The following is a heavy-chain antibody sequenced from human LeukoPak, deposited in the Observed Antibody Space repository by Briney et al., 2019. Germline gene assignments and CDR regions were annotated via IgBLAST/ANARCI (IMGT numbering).Heavy chain of an antibody. CDR2: IGESGSPV. J-gene: IGHJ1*01. CDR3: ARIGSTGTYNRDFQY. V-gene: IGHV3-48*03. D-gene: IGHD1-26*01. Sequence: GGSLRLSCGGSGFIFRDFDMTWVRQIAGLGLEWLSYIGESGSPVFYADSVKGRFSVSRDNAKKSLFLQMNGLRVEDTGIYYCARIGSTGTYNRDFQYWGPGTLVVVSS. CDR1: GFIFRDFD.